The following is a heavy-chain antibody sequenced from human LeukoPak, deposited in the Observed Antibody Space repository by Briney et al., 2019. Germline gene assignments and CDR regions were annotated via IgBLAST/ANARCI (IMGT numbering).Heavy chain of an antibody. CDR2: IRYDGSNK. V-gene: IGHV3-30*02. D-gene: IGHD3/OR15-3a*01. J-gene: IGHJ4*02. Sequence: PGGSLRLSCAASGFTFSSYGMHWVRQAPGKGLEWVAFIRYDGSNKYYADSVKGRFTISRDNARSSLYLQLNSLRAEDTAVYYCARGTGTGWRFDFWGQGTLVTVSS. CDR3: ARGTGTGWRFDF. CDR1: GFTFSSYG.